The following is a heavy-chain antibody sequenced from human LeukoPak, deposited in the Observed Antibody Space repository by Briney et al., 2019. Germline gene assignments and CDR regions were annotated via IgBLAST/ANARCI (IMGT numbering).Heavy chain of an antibody. CDR2: IKTSGST. Sequence: SETLSLTCTVSGGSISIYHWSWIRQPAGKGLEWIGRIKTSGSTNYNPSLMSRVTMSVDTSKNQFSLKLSSVTAADTAIYYCARDEPDSSSWYGDAFDIWGQGTMVTVSS. V-gene: IGHV4-4*07. CDR1: GGSISIYH. D-gene: IGHD6-13*01. J-gene: IGHJ3*02. CDR3: ARDEPDSSSWYGDAFDI.